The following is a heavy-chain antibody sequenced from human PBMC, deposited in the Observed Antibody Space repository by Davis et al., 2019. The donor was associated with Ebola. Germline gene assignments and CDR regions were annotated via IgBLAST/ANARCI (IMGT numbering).Heavy chain of an antibody. J-gene: IGHJ3*01. Sequence: PGGSLRLSCAVSGISNSRSKWWTWMRQRPGKSLEWIGQVFHSGHTNSNPSLGSRVSLSLDKSNNHFSLQLTSVTAADTAVYYCTRGYGSLWGQVKLVTVSS. CDR3: TRGYGSL. CDR1: GISNSRSKW. CDR2: VFHSGHT. D-gene: IGHD3-10*01. V-gene: IGHV4-4*02.